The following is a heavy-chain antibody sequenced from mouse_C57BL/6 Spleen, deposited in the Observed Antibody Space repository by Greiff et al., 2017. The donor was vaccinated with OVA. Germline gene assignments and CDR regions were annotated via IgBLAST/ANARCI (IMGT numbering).Heavy chain of an antibody. J-gene: IGHJ1*03. CDR3: TRPYFDV. CDR1: GYTFTDYE. Sequence: VQLQQSGAELVRPGASVTLSCKASGYTFTDYEMHWVEQTPVHGLEWIGAIDPETGGTAYNQKFKGKAILTADKSSSTAYMELRSLTSEDSAVYYCTRPYFDVWGTGTTVTVSS. CDR2: IDPETGGT. V-gene: IGHV1-15*01.